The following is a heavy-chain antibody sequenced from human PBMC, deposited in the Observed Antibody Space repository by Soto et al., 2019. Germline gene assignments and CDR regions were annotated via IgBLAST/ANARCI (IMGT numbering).Heavy chain of an antibody. J-gene: IGHJ6*03. V-gene: IGHV1-69*13. Sequence: GASVKVSCKASGGTFSSYAISWVRQAPGQGLEWMGGIIPIFGTANYAQKFQGRVTITADESTSTAYMELSSLRSEDTAVYYCARDGNLGYCSSTSCYRPQYYYYMDFWGKGTTVTVSS. D-gene: IGHD2-2*01. CDR3: ARDGNLGYCSSTSCYRPQYYYYMDF. CDR2: IIPIFGTA. CDR1: GGTFSSYA.